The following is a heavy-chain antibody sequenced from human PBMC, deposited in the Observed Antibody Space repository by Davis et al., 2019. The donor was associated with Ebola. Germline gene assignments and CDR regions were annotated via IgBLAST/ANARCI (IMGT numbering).Heavy chain of an antibody. CDR2: TYYYRSKWYI. CDR1: GDSVSGNNGA. D-gene: IGHD3-3*01. J-gene: IGHJ3*02. CDR3: ARGFLRDGFDI. V-gene: IGHV6-1*01. Sequence: HSQTLSLTCAISGDSVSGNNGAWNWIRQSPSRGLEWLGRTYYYRSKWYIDYAESVRGRIIINPDTSKNQLSLQVNSVTPEDTAVYYCARGFLRDGFDIWGQGTMITVSS.